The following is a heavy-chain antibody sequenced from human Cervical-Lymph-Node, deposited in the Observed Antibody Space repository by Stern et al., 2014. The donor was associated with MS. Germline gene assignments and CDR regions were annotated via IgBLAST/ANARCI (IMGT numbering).Heavy chain of an antibody. D-gene: IGHD3-3*01. CDR2: IDLDDDK. CDR1: GFSLSTSGMR. CDR3: ARSPPYYEFWNDYYYFDY. V-gene: IGHV2-70*04. J-gene: IGHJ4*02. Sequence: TLKESGPALVKPTQTLTLTCTFSGFSLSTSGMRVSWTRQPPGKALEWLARIDLDDDKFYSTSLKTRLTISKDTSKNQVVLTMTNMHPVDTATYYCARSPPYYEFWNDYYYFDYWGQGTLVAVSS.